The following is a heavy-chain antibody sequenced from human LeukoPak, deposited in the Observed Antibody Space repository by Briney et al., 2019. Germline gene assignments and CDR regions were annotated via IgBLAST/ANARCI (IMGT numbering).Heavy chain of an antibody. Sequence: SETLSLTCAVYGGSFSGYYWSWIRQPPGKGLEWIGEINHSGSTNYNPSLKSRVTISVDTSKNQFSLKVSSVTAADTAVYYCARRTGYYDGFDYWGQGTLVTVSS. V-gene: IGHV4-34*01. CDR3: ARRTGYYDGFDY. CDR2: INHSGST. J-gene: IGHJ4*02. CDR1: GGSFSGYY. D-gene: IGHD3/OR15-3a*01.